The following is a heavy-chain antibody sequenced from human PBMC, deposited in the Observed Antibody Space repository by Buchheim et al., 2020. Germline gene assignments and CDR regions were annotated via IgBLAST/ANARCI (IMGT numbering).Heavy chain of an antibody. J-gene: IGHJ4*02. CDR2: IYYSGSGST. V-gene: IGHV4-31*03. CDR1: GDSIGSGGYY. D-gene: IGHD3-22*01. CDR3: ARVRYYDSSGPYHLTSEFDY. Sequence: QVQLQESGPGLVKPSQTLSLTCTVSGDSIGSGGYYWTWIRQHPGKGLEWIGYIYYSGSGSTYYNPSLKSRVSISVDTSKNQFSLKVKSVTAADTAVYYCARVRYYDSSGPYHLTSEFDYWGQGTL.